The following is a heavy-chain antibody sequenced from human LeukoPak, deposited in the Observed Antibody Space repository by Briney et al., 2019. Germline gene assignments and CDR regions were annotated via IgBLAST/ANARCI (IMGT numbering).Heavy chain of an antibody. CDR1: GFTLSSYN. Sequence: GGSLRLSCATSGFTLSSYNMAWVRQAPGKGLECVSYISSTSSTIQYADSVKGRFTISRDNAKNTLYLQMNSLRAEDTGVYYCASERWLQYWGQGTLVTVSS. J-gene: IGHJ4*02. V-gene: IGHV3-48*04. D-gene: IGHD5-24*01. CDR3: ASERWLQY. CDR2: ISSTSSTI.